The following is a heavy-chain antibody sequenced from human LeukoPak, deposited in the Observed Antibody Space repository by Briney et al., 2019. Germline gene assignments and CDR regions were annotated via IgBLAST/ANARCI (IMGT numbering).Heavy chain of an antibody. CDR2: ISNDGGGT. J-gene: IGHJ4*02. V-gene: IGHV3-23*01. D-gene: IGHD3-22*01. Sequence: GGSLRLSCAASGFIFNNYGLGWVRQAPGKGLEWVSAISNDGGGTTYADFVKGRFSVSRDNSKNTLFLQMNSLRAEDTALYYCAKGSSGYFFDLWGQGTLVTVSS. CDR1: GFIFNNYG. CDR3: AKGSSGYFFDL.